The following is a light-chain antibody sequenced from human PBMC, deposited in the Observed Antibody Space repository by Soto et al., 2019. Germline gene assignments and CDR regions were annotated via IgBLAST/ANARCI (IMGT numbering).Light chain of an antibody. CDR2: AAS. Sequence: DIQMPPSPSSLSASLGDRVTITCRASQSISTYLNWYQQKPGKAPKLLIYAASSLQSGVASRFSGSGSATDFTLTISSLQPEDFATYFCQQGYNMPLTFGGGTKVDI. CDR3: QQGYNMPLT. V-gene: IGKV1-39*01. J-gene: IGKJ4*01. CDR1: QSISTY.